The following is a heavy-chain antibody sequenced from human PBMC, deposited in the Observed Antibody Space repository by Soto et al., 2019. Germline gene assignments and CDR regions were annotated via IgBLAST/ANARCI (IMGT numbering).Heavy chain of an antibody. Sequence: QVQLVESGGGVVQPGRSLRLSCAASGFTFSSYGMHWVRQAPGKGLEWVAVISYDGSNKYYADSVKGRFTISRDNSKNTLYQQMNSLRAEDTAVYYCAKEVWSGPMDVWGQGTTVTVSS. CDR3: AKEVWSGPMDV. D-gene: IGHD3-3*01. CDR2: ISYDGSNK. CDR1: GFTFSSYG. V-gene: IGHV3-30*18. J-gene: IGHJ6*02.